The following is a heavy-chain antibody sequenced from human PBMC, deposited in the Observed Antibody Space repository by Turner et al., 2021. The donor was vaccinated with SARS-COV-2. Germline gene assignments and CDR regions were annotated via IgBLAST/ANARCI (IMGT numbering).Heavy chain of an antibody. Sequence: EVQLAESGGGLVQPGGSLRLSCAASGFTFNNHWMNWVHQAPGKGREWVAIIKQDGSETLYVDSVKSRFTISRDNAKNSLYLQMNSLISEDTAIYYCARGSGWVADYWGQGTLVTVSS. CDR3: ARGSGWVADY. V-gene: IGHV3-7*01. D-gene: IGHD6-19*01. J-gene: IGHJ4*02. CDR1: GFTFNNHW. CDR2: IKQDGSET.